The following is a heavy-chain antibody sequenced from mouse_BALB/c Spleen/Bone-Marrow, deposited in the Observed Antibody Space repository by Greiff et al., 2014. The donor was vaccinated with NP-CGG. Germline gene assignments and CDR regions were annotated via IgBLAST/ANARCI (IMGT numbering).Heavy chain of an antibody. V-gene: IGHV14-3*02. CDR2: IDPANGNT. CDR3: AAYYYGSSQFAS. J-gene: IGHJ3*01. Sequence: VQLQESGAELVKPGASVKLSCTASGFNIKDTYMHWVKQRPEQGLEWIGMIDPANGNTKYDPKFQGKATITADTSSNTAYLQLSSLTSEDTAVYYCAAYYYGSSQFASSGQGTLVPVSA. CDR1: GFNIKDTY. D-gene: IGHD1-1*01.